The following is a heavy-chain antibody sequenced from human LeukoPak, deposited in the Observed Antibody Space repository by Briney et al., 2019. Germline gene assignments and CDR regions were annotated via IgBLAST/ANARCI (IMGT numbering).Heavy chain of an antibody. CDR2: IIPIFGTA. V-gene: IGHV1-69*13. Sequence: ASVKVSCKASGGTFSSYAISWVRQAPGQGLEWMGGIIPIFGTANYAQKFQGGVTITADESTSTAYMELSSLRSEDTAVYYCARDVGGDFWSGFHYFDYWGQGTLVTVSS. D-gene: IGHD3-3*01. CDR3: ARDVGGDFWSGFHYFDY. CDR1: GGTFSSYA. J-gene: IGHJ4*02.